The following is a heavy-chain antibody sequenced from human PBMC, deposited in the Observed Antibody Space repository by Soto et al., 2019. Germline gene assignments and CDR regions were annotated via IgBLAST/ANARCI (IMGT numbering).Heavy chain of an antibody. CDR2: ISYDGSNK. D-gene: IGHD3-22*01. Sequence: PGGSLRLSCAASGFTFSSYAMHWVRQAPGKGLEWVAVISYDGSNKYYADSVKGRFTISRDNSKNTLYLQMNSLRAEDTAVYYCAKDRLLGPRGITMIPKGPLDIWGQGTMVTVSS. CDR1: GFTFSSYA. V-gene: IGHV3-30-3*01. CDR3: AKDRLLGPRGITMIPKGPLDI. J-gene: IGHJ3*02.